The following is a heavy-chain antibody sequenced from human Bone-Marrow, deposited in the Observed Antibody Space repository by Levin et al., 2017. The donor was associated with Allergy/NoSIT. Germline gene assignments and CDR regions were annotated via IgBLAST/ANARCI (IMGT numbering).Heavy chain of an antibody. D-gene: IGHD2-8*02. J-gene: IGHJ6*03. V-gene: IGHV1-69*06. CDR2: IIPVFGSV. CDR1: GGTFSTYG. CDR3: AREVVEEKGPWRRRICTGSMCYPSETDYYYHYMDV. Sequence: KISCKASGGTFSTYGISWVRQAPGHGLEWMGRIIPVFGSVNYAQQFQGRVTFTADKSTTTAYMELSRLSSADTAVYYCAREVVEEKGPWRRRICTGSMCYPSETDYYYHYMDVWGSGTTVTVSS.